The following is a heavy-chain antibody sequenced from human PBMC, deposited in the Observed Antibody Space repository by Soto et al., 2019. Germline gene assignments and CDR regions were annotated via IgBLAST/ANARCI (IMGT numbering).Heavy chain of an antibody. CDR3: ATLSNDVWSGPNNWFDP. Sequence: ASVKVSCKVSGYTLTELSMHWVRQAPGKGLEWMGGFDPEDGETIYAQKFQGRVTMTEDTSTDTAYMELSSLRSEDTAVYYCATLSNDVWSGPNNWFDPWGQGTLVTVSS. J-gene: IGHJ5*02. CDR1: GYTLTELS. D-gene: IGHD3-3*01. V-gene: IGHV1-24*01. CDR2: FDPEDGET.